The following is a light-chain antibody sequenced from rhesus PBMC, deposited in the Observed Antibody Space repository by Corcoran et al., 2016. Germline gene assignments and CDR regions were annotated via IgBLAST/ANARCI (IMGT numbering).Light chain of an antibody. J-gene: IGKJ1*01. V-gene: IGKV1-22*01. CDR1: QSMSSW. CDR2: KAS. CDR3: QRYSSSPWT. Sequence: DIQMTQSPSSLSASVGDTVTITCRASQSMSSWLAWYQQKPGKAPKLLIYKASSLQSGVTSRVRVSGSGTDFTLTISSLRSEDFATYCCQRYSSSPWTFGQGAKVEIK.